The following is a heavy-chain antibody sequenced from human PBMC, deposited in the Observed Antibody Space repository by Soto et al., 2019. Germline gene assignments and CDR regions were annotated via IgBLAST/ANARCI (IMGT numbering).Heavy chain of an antibody. CDR2: ISAYNGNT. CDR1: GYTFTSYG. J-gene: IGHJ6*02. D-gene: IGHD5-12*01. Sequence: ASVKVSCKASGYTFTSYGISWVRQAPGQGLERMGWISAYNGNTNYAQKLQGRVTMTTDTSTSTAYMELRSLRSDDTAVYYCARDPGIVATIVPLPKYYYYGMDVWGQGTTVTVSS. CDR3: ARDPGIVATIVPLPKYYYYGMDV. V-gene: IGHV1-18*01.